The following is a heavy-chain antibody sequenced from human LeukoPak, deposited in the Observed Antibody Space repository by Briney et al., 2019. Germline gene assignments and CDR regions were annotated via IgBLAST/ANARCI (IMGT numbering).Heavy chain of an antibody. CDR3: ARLYYYGSGSYYMDV. CDR1: GGSISSYY. D-gene: IGHD3-10*01. Sequence: SETLSLTCTVSGGSISSYYWSWIRQPPGKGLEWIGYIYYSGSTNYNPSLKSRVTISVDTSKNQFSLNLSSVTAADTAVYYCARLYYYGSGSYYMDVWGKGTTVTVSS. CDR2: IYYSGST. V-gene: IGHV4-59*01. J-gene: IGHJ6*03.